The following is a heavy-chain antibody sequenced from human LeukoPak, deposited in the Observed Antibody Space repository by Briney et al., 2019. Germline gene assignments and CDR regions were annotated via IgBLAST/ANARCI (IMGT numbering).Heavy chain of an antibody. J-gene: IGHJ4*02. CDR1: GGSISSGDYY. Sequence: KPSETLSLTCTVSGGSISSGDYYWSWIRQPPGKGLECIGYIYYTGTTNYNPSLKSRVTISIDTSKGQFSLKLRSVTAADTAVYYCARLDCSGGRCWGVDYWGQGTLVTVSS. CDR3: ARLDCSGGRCWGVDY. CDR2: IYYTGTT. D-gene: IGHD2-15*01. V-gene: IGHV4-61*08.